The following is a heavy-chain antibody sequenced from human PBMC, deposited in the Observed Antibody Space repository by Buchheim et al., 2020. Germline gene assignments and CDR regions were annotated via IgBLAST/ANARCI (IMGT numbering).Heavy chain of an antibody. J-gene: IGHJ4*02. CDR1: GGTFSSYT. CDR3: ARGRGYEYYFDY. Sequence: QVQLVQSGAEVKKPGSSVNVSCKASGGTFSSYTISWVRQAPGQGLEWMGRIIPILGIANYAQQFQGRGTITADKSTSTAYMELSSLRSEDTAVYYCARGRGYEYYFDYWGQGTL. CDR2: IIPILGIA. V-gene: IGHV1-69*02. D-gene: IGHD5-12*01.